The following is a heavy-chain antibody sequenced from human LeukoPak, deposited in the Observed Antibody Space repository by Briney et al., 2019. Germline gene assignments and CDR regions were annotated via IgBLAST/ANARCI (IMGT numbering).Heavy chain of an antibody. D-gene: IGHD6-19*01. V-gene: IGHV3-23*01. CDR3: LTRSLVAVSGNSCMDV. CDR2: INGTAINT. J-gene: IGHJ6*03. Sequence: GGSLRLSCAASGFTIMNSAMNWVRQAPGKGLEWVSAINGTAINTDYADSVKGRFTISRDSSKNTLYLQMNSLRTEDTAVYYCLTRSLVAVSGNSCMDVWGKGTTVSVSS. CDR1: GFTIMNSA.